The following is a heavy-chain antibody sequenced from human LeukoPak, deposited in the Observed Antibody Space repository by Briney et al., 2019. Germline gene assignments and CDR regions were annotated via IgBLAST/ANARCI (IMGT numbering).Heavy chain of an antibody. Sequence: SVKVSCKASGGTFSSYAISWVRQAPGQGLEWMGGIIPIFSTANYAQKFQGRVTITADESTSTAYMELSSLRSEDTAAYYCARARNTGIVGATNDYWGQGTLVTVSS. V-gene: IGHV1-69*13. CDR1: GGTFSSYA. J-gene: IGHJ4*02. D-gene: IGHD1-26*01. CDR3: ARARNTGIVGATNDY. CDR2: IIPIFSTA.